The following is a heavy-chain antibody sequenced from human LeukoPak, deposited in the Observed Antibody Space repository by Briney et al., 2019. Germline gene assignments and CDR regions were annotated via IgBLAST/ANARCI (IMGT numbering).Heavy chain of an antibody. CDR1: GDSISSGYY. J-gene: IGHJ5*02. CDR3: ARDPKYYYDSSGYFDP. V-gene: IGHV4-38-2*02. CDR2: IYHSGST. D-gene: IGHD3-22*01. Sequence: SETLSLTCTVSGDSISSGYYWGWIRQPPGKGLEWIGSIYHSGSTYYNPSLKSRVTISVDTSKNQFSLKLSSVTAADTAVYYCARDPKYYYDSSGYFDPWGQGTLVTVSS.